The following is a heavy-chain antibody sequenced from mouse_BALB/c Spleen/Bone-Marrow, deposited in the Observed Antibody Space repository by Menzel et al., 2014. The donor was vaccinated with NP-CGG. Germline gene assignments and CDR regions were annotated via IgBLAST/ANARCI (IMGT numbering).Heavy chain of an antibody. CDR1: GFTFTAYY. CDR3: TRDMGLLRFDY. J-gene: IGHJ2*01. D-gene: IGHD1-1*01. V-gene: IGHV7-3*02. Sequence: EVHLVESGGGLVQPGGSLRLSCAPSGFTFTAYYMSWVRQPPGKALEWLGFIRNKPNGYTTEYSASVKGRFTISRDNSXXIXXXQMNTLRVEDSATYYCTRDMGLLRFDYWGQGTTLTVSS. CDR2: IRNKPNGYTT.